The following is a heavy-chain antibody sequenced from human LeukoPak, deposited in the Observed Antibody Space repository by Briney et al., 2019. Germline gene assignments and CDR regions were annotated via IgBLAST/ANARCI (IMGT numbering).Heavy chain of an antibody. Sequence: GESLKISCKGSGYRFTDYWIGWVRQMPGKGLEWMGIIYPGDSDTRYSPSFQGQVTISADKSINTAHLQWSSLKASDTAMYYCARGAAGATPDYYYFGLDVWGQGTTVRVSS. CDR1: GYRFTDYW. V-gene: IGHV5-51*01. CDR2: IYPGDSDT. J-gene: IGHJ6*02. CDR3: ARGAAGATPDYYYFGLDV. D-gene: IGHD6-13*01.